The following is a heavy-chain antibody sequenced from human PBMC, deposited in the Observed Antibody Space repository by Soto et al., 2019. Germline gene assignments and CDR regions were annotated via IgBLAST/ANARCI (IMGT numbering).Heavy chain of an antibody. CDR3: AASCVACGGFNYYGMDV. CDR2: IYSSGST. Sequence: SETLSLTCTVSDGSISNYYWSWIRQPPGKGLEWIGYIYSSGSTNYNPSLKSRVTISVDTSKNQFSLKLSSVTAADTAVYYCAASCVACGGFNYYGMDVWGQGTTVTVSS. CDR1: DGSISNYY. J-gene: IGHJ6*02. V-gene: IGHV4-59*12. D-gene: IGHD2-21*01.